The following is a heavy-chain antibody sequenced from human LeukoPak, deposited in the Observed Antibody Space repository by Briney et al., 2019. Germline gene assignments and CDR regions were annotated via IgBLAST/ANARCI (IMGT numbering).Heavy chain of an antibody. D-gene: IGHD2-2*01. Sequence: ASVKVSCKASGGTFSSYAISWVRQAPGQGLEWMGRIIPILGIANYAQKFQGRVTITADKSTSTAYMELSSLRSEDTAVYYCARESIVVVPAAINHYYYGMDVWGQGTTVTVSS. CDR1: GGTFSSYA. CDR2: IIPILGIA. CDR3: ARESIVVVPAAINHYYYGMDV. V-gene: IGHV1-69*04. J-gene: IGHJ6*02.